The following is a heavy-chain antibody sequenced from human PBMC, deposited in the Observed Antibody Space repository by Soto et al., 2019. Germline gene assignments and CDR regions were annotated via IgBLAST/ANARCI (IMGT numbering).Heavy chain of an antibody. CDR2: INSGGSST. CDR1: GFTFSSYW. Sequence: PWGSLRLSCAASGFTFSSYWMHWVRQAPGKGLVWVSRINSGGSSTSYADSVKGRSTISRDNAKNTLYLQMNSLRAEDTAVYYCARDSSSMGVDYWGQGTLVTVSS. V-gene: IGHV3-74*01. J-gene: IGHJ4*02. CDR3: ARDSSSMGVDY.